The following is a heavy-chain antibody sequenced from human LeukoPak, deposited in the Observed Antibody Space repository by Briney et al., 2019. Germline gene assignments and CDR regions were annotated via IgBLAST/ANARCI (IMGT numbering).Heavy chain of an antibody. Sequence: GGSLRLSCAASGFTFSSHAMSWVRQAPGKGLEWVSAISGSGGSTYYADSVKGRFTISRDNSKNTLYLQMNSLRAEDTAVYYCAKDYERRWGYSDYWGQGTLVTVSS. CDR3: AKDYERRWGYSDY. V-gene: IGHV3-23*01. CDR2: ISGSGGST. CDR1: GFTFSSHA. D-gene: IGHD5-18*01. J-gene: IGHJ4*02.